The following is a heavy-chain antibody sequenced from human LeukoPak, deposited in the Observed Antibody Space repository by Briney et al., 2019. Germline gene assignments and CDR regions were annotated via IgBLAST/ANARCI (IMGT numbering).Heavy chain of an antibody. J-gene: IGHJ4*02. CDR3: ARDRSYFDSSGYYYY. D-gene: IGHD3-22*01. V-gene: IGHV3-66*01. CDR2: IYSGGST. CDR1: GFTVSNNY. Sequence: PGGSLRLSCAASGFTVSNNYVSWVRQAPGKGLEWVSVIYSGGSTYYADSVKGRFTISRDNSKNTLYLQMNSLRAEDTAVYYCARDRSYFDSSGYYYYWGQGTLVTVSS.